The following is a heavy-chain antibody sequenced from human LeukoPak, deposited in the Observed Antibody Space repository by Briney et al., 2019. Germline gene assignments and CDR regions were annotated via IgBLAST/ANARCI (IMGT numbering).Heavy chain of an antibody. CDR2: IKKTGSET. Sequence: GGSLRLSCAASGFTFSHFWMSWVRQAPGKGLEWVAYIKKTGSETYYVDSVKGRFTITRDNTRNSLFLQMYSLRAEDTAVYFCAREDGYCSGGNYYSYFDSWGQGTLVTVSS. D-gene: IGHD2-15*01. V-gene: IGHV3-7*01. CDR3: AREDGYCSGGNYYSYFDS. CDR1: GFTFSHFW. J-gene: IGHJ4*02.